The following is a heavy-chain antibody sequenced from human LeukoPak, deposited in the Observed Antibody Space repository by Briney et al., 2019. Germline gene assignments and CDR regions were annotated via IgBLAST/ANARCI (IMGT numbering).Heavy chain of an antibody. J-gene: IGHJ4*02. CDR3: ARADYDSSCYLRYFDY. V-gene: IGHV4-34*09. D-gene: IGHD3-22*01. CDR1: GGSFSGYY. Sequence: SETLSLTCAVYGGSFSGYYWSWIRQPPGKGLEWIGYIYYSGTTYYNPSLKSRVTISVDTSKNQFPLKLSSVTAADTAVYYCARADYDSSCYLRYFDYWGQGTLVTVSS. CDR2: IYYSGTT.